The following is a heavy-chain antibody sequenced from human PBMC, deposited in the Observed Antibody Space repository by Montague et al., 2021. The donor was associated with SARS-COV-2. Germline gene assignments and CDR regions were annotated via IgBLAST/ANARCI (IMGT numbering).Heavy chain of an antibody. J-gene: IGHJ3*02. V-gene: IGHV4-59*01. CDR2: IYYSGST. Sequence: SETLSLTCTVSGGSITSYYWTWIRQPPGKGLEWVGRIYYSGSTNYDPSLKSRVTISVDTSKNQFSLKPSSVTAADTAVYYCARTGLGAYDILTGYTVNAFYMWGQGTMVTVSS. D-gene: IGHD3-9*01. CDR1: GGSITSYY. CDR3: ARTGLGAYDILTGYTVNAFYM.